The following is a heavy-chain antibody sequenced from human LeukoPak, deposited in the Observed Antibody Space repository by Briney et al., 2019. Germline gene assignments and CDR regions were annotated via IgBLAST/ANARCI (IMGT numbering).Heavy chain of an antibody. CDR1: GGTFSSYA. Sequence: ASVKVSCKASGGTFSSYAISWVRQAPGQGLEWMGGIIPIFGTANYAQKFQGRVTITADESTSTAYMELSSLRSEDTAVYYCASSIAAAGILSYWGQGTLVTVSS. V-gene: IGHV1-69*13. CDR3: ASSIAAAGILSY. J-gene: IGHJ4*02. CDR2: IIPIFGTA. D-gene: IGHD6-13*01.